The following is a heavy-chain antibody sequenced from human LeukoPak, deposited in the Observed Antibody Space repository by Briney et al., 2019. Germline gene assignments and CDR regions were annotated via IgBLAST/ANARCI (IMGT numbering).Heavy chain of an antibody. J-gene: IGHJ4*02. D-gene: IGHD6-19*01. Sequence: SETLSLTCTVSGGSISSYCWNWIRQSPGKGLEWIGYIHYSGSTNHNPSLNSRVTISVDTSKNQFSLKLTSVTAADTAVYYCARRDSSGWNYFDYWGQGTLVTVSS. CDR1: GGSISSYC. CDR2: IHYSGST. V-gene: IGHV4-59*08. CDR3: ARRDSSGWNYFDY.